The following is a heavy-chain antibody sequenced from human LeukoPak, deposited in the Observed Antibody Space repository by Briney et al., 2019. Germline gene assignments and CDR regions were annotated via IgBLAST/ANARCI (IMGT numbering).Heavy chain of an antibody. V-gene: IGHV3-53*01. CDR3: ARGYDILTGYPDDAFDI. J-gene: IGHJ3*02. D-gene: IGHD3-9*01. Sequence: GGSLRLSCAASGFTVSSNYMSWVRQAPGKGLEWVSVIYSGGSTYYADSVKGRFTISRDNSKNTLYLQMNSLRAEDTAVYYCARGYDILTGYPDDAFDIWGQGTMVTVSS. CDR1: GFTVSSNY. CDR2: IYSGGST.